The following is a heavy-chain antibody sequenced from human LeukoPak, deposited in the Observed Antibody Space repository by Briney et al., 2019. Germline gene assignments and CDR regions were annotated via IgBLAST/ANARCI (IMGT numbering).Heavy chain of an antibody. CDR3: ARGVFSHWFDP. Sequence: SETLSLTCTVSGYSITSAYYWGWIRQPPGKGLEWIGSFFLKGSTYYNPSLKSRVTISVDTSKNQCSLQLNSVTPEDTAVYYCARGVFSHWFDPWGQGTLVIVSS. J-gene: IGHJ5*02. CDR1: GYSITSAYY. V-gene: IGHV4-38-2*02. CDR2: FFLKGST.